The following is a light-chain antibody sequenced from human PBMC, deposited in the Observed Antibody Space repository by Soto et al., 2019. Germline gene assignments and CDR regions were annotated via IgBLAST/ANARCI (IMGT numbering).Light chain of an antibody. V-gene: IGKV3-15*01. Sequence: EIVLTQSPGTLSLSPGERATLSCRASQTVSSRFLAWYQQKPGQAPRLLIYGVSTRATGVPARFSGSGSETDFSLTISSLQIEDFALYYCQQSNNWPPLTFGGGTKVDIK. CDR3: QQSNNWPPLT. CDR2: GVS. J-gene: IGKJ4*01. CDR1: QTVSSRF.